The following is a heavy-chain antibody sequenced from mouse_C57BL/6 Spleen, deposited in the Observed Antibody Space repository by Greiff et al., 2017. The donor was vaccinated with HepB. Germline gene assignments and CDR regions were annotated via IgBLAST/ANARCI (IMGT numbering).Heavy chain of an antibody. CDR3: ARTGLSSTYFDY. Sequence: QVQLQQSVPELVKPGASVKISCKASGYAFSSSWMNWVKQRPGKGLEWIGRIYPGDGDTNYNGKFKGKATLTADKSSSTAYMQLSSLTSEDSAVYFCARTGLSSTYFDYWGQGTTLTVSS. V-gene: IGHV1-82*01. CDR1: GYAFSSSW. D-gene: IGHD1-1*01. CDR2: IYPGDGDT. J-gene: IGHJ2*01.